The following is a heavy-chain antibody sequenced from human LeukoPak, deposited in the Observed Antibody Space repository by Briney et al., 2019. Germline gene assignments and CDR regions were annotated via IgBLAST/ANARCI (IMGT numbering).Heavy chain of an antibody. CDR2: ISPYNGNT. J-gene: IGHJ3*02. D-gene: IGHD3-16*01. V-gene: IGHV1-18*01. CDR1: GYTFNTYG. CDR3: ARDPGGNQNGFDI. Sequence: GASVKVSCKPSGYTFNTYGITWVRQAPGQGLEWMGWISPYNGNTNYAQKFQGRVTMTTDTSTSTAYMELRSLRSDDTAVYYCARDPGGNQNGFDIWGQGTMVTISS.